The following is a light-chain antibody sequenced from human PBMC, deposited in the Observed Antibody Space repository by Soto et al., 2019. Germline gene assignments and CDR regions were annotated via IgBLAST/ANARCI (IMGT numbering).Light chain of an antibody. J-gene: IGKJ4*01. CDR3: QQYNKWPPLT. Sequence: EIVLTPSPATLSVSPGARATLSCRASQSVSSNLAWFQQKPGQAPRLLVYGASTRATGIPARFSGSGSGTEFNLTISSLQSEDFAVYYCQQYNKWPPLTFGGGTKVDIK. CDR1: QSVSSN. CDR2: GAS. V-gene: IGKV3-15*01.